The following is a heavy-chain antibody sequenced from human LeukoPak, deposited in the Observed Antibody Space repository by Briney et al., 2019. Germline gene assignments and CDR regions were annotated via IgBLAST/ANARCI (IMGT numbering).Heavy chain of an antibody. Sequence: GESLRISCQGSGYSFTTYYITWVRQMPGKGLEWMGRIDPSDSHTNYSPSFQGHVTISSDQSISTAYLQWSSLKASDTAIYYCARRPVATNYYYGMDVWGQGTTVTVSS. V-gene: IGHV5-10-1*01. D-gene: IGHD2-2*01. CDR1: GYSFTTYY. J-gene: IGHJ6*02. CDR2: IDPSDSHT. CDR3: ARRPVATNYYYGMDV.